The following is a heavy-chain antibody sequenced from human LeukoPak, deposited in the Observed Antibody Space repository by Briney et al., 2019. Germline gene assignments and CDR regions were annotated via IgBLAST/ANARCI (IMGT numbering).Heavy chain of an antibody. CDR3: ARSYCSSTSCSYYFDY. V-gene: IGHV1-2*04. CDR1: GYTFIGYY. J-gene: IGHJ4*02. D-gene: IGHD2-2*01. Sequence: GASVKVSCKASGYTFIGYYMHWVRQAPGQGLEWMGWINPNSGGTNYAQKFQGWVTMTRDTSISTAYMELSRLRSDDTAVYYCARSYCSSTSCSYYFDYWGQGTLVTVSS. CDR2: INPNSGGT.